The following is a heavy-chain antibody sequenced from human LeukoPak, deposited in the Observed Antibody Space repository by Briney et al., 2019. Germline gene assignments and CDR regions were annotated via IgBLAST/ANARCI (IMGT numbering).Heavy chain of an antibody. J-gene: IGHJ3*02. CDR1: GGSFSGYY. Sequence: SETLSLTCAVYGGSFSGYYWSWIRQPPGKGLEWIGEINHSGSTNYNPSLKSRVTISVDTSKNQFSLKLSSVTAADTAVYYCARHGYSSGWTHGFDIWGQGTKVTVSS. CDR3: ARHGYSSGWTHGFDI. D-gene: IGHD6-19*01. CDR2: INHSGST. V-gene: IGHV4-34*01.